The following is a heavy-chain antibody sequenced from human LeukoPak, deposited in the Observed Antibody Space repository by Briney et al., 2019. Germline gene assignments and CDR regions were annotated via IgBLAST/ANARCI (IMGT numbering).Heavy chain of an antibody. D-gene: IGHD1-26*01. V-gene: IGHV3-23*01. J-gene: IGHJ4*02. CDR1: GFTFSSYA. Sequence: GGSLRLSRAASGFTFSSYAMSWVRQAPGKGLEWVADISDSGGLTHYADSVKGRFTISRDNSNNTLYLQVNSLRAEDTAVYYCAKGKVQQWGVPEYWGQGTLLTVSS. CDR2: ISDSGGLT. CDR3: AKGKVQQWGVPEY.